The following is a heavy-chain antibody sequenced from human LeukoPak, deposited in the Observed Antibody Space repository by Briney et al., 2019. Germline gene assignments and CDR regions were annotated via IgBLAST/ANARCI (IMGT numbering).Heavy chain of an antibody. CDR2: ISSSSSYI. J-gene: IGHJ4*02. V-gene: IGHV3-21*01. D-gene: IGHD6-19*01. CDR3: ASNPRGGSGWYH. Sequence: GGSLRLSCAASGFTFSSYSMNWVRQAPGKGLEWVSSISSSSSYIYYADSVEGRFTISRDNAKNSLYPQMNSLRAEDTAVYYCASNPRGGSGWYHWGQGTLVTVSS. CDR1: GFTFSSYS.